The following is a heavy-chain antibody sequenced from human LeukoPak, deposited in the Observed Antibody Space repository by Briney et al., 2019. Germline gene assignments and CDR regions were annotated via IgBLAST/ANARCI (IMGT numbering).Heavy chain of an antibody. J-gene: IGHJ4*02. CDR1: GFTFSDYY. Sequence: GGSLRLSCAASGFTFSDYYMSWIRQAPGKGLEWVSYISSSGSTIYYADCVKGRFTISRDNAKNSLYLQMNSLRAEDTAVYYCARERTPRITIFGVVIIPVWGQGTLVTVSS. D-gene: IGHD3-3*01. V-gene: IGHV3-11*04. CDR3: ARERTPRITIFGVVIIPV. CDR2: ISSSGSTI.